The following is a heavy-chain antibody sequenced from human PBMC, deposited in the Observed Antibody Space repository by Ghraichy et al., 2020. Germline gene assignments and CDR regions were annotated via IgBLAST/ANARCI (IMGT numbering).Heavy chain of an antibody. CDR2: ISGSGGST. J-gene: IGHJ6*02. V-gene: IGHV3-23*01. CDR3: AKGISNYLDYYYGMDV. CDR1: GFTFSSYA. Sequence: GGSLRLSCAASGFTFSSYAMSWVRQAPGKGLEWVSAISGSGGSTYYADSVKGRFTISRDNSKNTLYLQMNSLRAEDTAVYYCAKGISNYLDYYYGMDVWGQGTTVTVSS. D-gene: IGHD4-11*01.